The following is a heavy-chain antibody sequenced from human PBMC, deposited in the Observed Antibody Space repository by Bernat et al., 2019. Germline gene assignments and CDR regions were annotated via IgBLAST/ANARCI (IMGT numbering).Heavy chain of an antibody. CDR3: ARERLQSNGMDV. Sequence: EVQLVESGGDLVQPGGSLRLSCVASGFTVSSNYMNWVRQAPGKGLEWVSAIYSGGGTYYADSVKGRFTISRDNSKNSLYLQMNSLRAEDTAVYYCARERLQSNGMDVWGQGTTVTVSS. V-gene: IGHV3-66*01. CDR2: IYSGGGT. CDR1: GFTVSSNY. J-gene: IGHJ6*02. D-gene: IGHD4-11*01.